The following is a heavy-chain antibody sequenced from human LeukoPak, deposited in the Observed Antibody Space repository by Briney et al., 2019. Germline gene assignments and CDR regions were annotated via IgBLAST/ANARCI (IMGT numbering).Heavy chain of an antibody. J-gene: IGHJ2*01. V-gene: IGHV4-34*01. CDR1: GGSFSGYY. CDR3: ARKGTDYGGNWYFDL. Sequence: PSETLSLTCAVYGGSFSGYYWSWIRQPPGKGLEWIGEINHSGSTNYNPSLKSRVTISVDTSKNQFSLKLSSVTAADTAVYYCARKGTDYGGNWYFDLWGRGTLVTVSS. D-gene: IGHD4-17*01. CDR2: INHSGST.